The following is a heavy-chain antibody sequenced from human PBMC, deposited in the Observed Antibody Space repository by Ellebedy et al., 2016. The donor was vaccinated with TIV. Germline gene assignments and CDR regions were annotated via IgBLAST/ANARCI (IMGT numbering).Heavy chain of an antibody. V-gene: IGHV3-15*07. D-gene: IGHD1-26*01. CDR3: ARDRKVGATSYGY. J-gene: IGHJ4*02. CDR2: IKSRSDGGAI. Sequence: GESLKISCEASGSTFTDAWMNWVRQAPRKGLEWVGFIKSRSDGGAIDYAAPAKGRFTISRDNAENSLYLQMNSLRAEDTAVYNCARDRKVGATSYGYWGQGALVTVSS. CDR1: GSTFTDAW.